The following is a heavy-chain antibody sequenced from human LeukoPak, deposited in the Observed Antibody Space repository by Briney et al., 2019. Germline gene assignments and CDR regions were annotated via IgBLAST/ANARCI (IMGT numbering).Heavy chain of an antibody. Sequence: GGSLRLSCAASGFTFSSYWMSWVRQAPGKGLEWVANIKQDGSEKYYVDSVEGRFTISRDNAKNSLYLQMNSLRAEDTAVYYCARDRIYYDSSGYSDYWGQGTLVTVS. J-gene: IGHJ4*02. D-gene: IGHD3-22*01. CDR1: GFTFSSYW. CDR3: ARDRIYYDSSGYSDY. V-gene: IGHV3-7*01. CDR2: IKQDGSEK.